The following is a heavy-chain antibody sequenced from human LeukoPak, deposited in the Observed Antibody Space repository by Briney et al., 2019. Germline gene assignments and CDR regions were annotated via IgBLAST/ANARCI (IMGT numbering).Heavy chain of an antibody. J-gene: IGHJ3*02. CDR3: AREPGITMIVSPGAFDI. CDR2: IYSGGST. D-gene: IGHD3-22*01. V-gene: IGHV3-66*01. CDR1: GFTVSSNY. Sequence: PGGSLRLSCAASGFTVSSNYMSWVRQAPGKGLEWVSVIYSGGSTYYADSVKGRFTISRDNSKNTLYLQMNSLRAEDTAVYYCAREPGITMIVSPGAFDIWGQGTMVTVSS.